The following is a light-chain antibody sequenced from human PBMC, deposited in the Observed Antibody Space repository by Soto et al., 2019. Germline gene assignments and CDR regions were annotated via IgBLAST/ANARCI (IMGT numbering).Light chain of an antibody. CDR2: GAS. V-gene: IGKV3-15*01. J-gene: IGKJ1*01. CDR3: QQYNNWLTWT. CDR1: QSVSNN. Sequence: EIVMTQSPGTLSVSPGERATLSCRASQSVSNNLAWYQQKPGQAPRLLIYGASTRATGIPARFSGSGSGTEFTLTISSLQSEDFAVYYCQQYNNWLTWTFGQGTKVEIK.